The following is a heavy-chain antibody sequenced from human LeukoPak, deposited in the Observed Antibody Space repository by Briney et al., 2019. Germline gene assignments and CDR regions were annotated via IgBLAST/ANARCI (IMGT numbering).Heavy chain of an antibody. D-gene: IGHD2-2*01. CDR3: ETRGSPRYCSSDSCYVGDWFDP. V-gene: IGHV4-39*01. CDR2: IYYSGIT. CDR1: GGSISSSSYY. J-gene: IGHJ5*02. Sequence: VKPSATLSLTCTVSGGSISSSSYYWGWIRRPPGKGLEWIGSIYYSGITYYNPSLKSRVTISVDTSKNQFSLKLSSETAADTAVYHSETRGSPRYCSSDSCYVGDWFDPWGQGTLVTVSS.